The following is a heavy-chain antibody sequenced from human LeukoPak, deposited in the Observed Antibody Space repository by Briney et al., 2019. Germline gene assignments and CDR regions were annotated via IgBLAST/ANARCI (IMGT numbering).Heavy chain of an antibody. CDR1: GGSFSGYY. J-gene: IGHJ5*02. D-gene: IGHD5-12*01. CDR3: ARRRLRLTNWFDP. CDR2: INHSGST. V-gene: IGHV4-34*01. Sequence: PSETLSLTCAVYGGSFSGYYWSWIRQPPGKGLEWIGEINHSGSTNYNPSLKSRVTISVDTSKNQFSLKLSSVTAADTAVYYCARRRLRLTNWFDPWGQEPWSPSPQ.